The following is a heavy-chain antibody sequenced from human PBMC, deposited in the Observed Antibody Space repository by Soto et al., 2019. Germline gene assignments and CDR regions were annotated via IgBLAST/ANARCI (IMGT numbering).Heavy chain of an antibody. CDR2: VYHSGST. J-gene: IGHJ4*02. V-gene: IGHV4-4*02. D-gene: IGHD6-19*01. CDR1: GGSISTSNW. CDR3: ARGRIAVNLVFDY. Sequence: SETLSLTCAVSGGSISTSNWWSWVRQPPGKGLEWIGEVYHSGSTNYNPSFKSRVTISVDTSKNQFSLKLSSVTAADTAVYYCARGRIAVNLVFDYCGQGTLVTVSS.